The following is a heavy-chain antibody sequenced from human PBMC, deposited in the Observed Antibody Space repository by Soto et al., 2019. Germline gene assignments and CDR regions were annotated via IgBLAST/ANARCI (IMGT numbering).Heavy chain of an antibody. CDR2: TSGSGDTT. J-gene: IGHJ4*02. D-gene: IGHD5-12*01. Sequence: PGWSLRLSCESSVFTFTSYAMSWVRQAPGKGLEWVSATSGSGDTTYYADSVKGRFTISRDNSEKRLYLQMNSLRAEDTAVYYCAKMVHGGYVSYFDSWGQGTLVTVSS. V-gene: IGHV3-23*01. CDR1: VFTFTSYA. CDR3: AKMVHGGYVSYFDS.